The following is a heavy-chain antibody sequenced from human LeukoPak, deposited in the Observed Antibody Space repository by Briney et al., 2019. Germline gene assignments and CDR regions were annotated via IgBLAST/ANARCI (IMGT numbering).Heavy chain of an antibody. D-gene: IGHD3-22*01. Sequence: ASVKVSCKASGYTFTSYYMHWVRQAPGQGLVWMGIINPSGGSASYAQKFQGRVTMTRDASTSTVYMEVSSLRSEDTAVYYCARDVASSGYYWDWGQGTLVTVSS. CDR1: GYTFTSYY. V-gene: IGHV1-46*01. CDR3: ARDVASSGYYWD. J-gene: IGHJ4*02. CDR2: INPSGGSA.